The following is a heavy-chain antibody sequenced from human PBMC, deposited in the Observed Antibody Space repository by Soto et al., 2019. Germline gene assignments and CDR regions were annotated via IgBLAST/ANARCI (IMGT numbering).Heavy chain of an antibody. CDR3: ARDQGYCSSTSCHQRYILYYYGMDV. J-gene: IGHJ6*02. Sequence: QVQLVQSGAEVKKPGASVKVSCKASGYTFTSYGISWVRQAPGQGLEWMGWISAYNGNTNYAQKLQGGVTMTTDTSTSTAYMEQRSLRSDDTAVYYCARDQGYCSSTSCHQRYILYYYGMDVWGQGTTVTVSS. CDR1: GYTFTSYG. D-gene: IGHD2-2*01. V-gene: IGHV1-18*04. CDR2: ISAYNGNT.